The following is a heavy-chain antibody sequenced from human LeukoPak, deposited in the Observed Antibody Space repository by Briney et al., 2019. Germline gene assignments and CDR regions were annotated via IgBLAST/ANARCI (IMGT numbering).Heavy chain of an antibody. CDR3: ARERGGWYFDL. CDR1: GYTFRNYW. V-gene: IGHV5-51*01. CDR2: IYPSDSDT. J-gene: IGHJ2*01. D-gene: IGHD3-16*01. Sequence: GESLNISCKGSGYTFRNYWIAWVRQMPGKGLEWVAIIYPSDSDTRYSPSFEGQVTISADKSTGTAYLQWRSLKASDTAMYYCARERGGWYFDLWGRGTLVTVSS.